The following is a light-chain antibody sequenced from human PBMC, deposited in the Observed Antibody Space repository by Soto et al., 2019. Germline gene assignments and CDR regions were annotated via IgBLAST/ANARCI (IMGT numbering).Light chain of an antibody. V-gene: IGLV2-14*01. Sequence: HSVRTQPASVSGSPGQSITISCTGTSSDVGGYDYVSWYQLHPGKAPKLMVFAVNNRPSGVSFRFSGSKSGNTASLTISGLQAEDEADYFCSSYSISTAYLFGTGTKVTVL. CDR2: AVN. CDR3: SSYSISTAYL. CDR1: SSDVGGYDY. J-gene: IGLJ1*01.